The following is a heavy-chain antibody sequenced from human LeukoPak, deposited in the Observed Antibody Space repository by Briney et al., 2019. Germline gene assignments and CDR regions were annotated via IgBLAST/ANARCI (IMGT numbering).Heavy chain of an antibody. J-gene: IGHJ4*02. CDR1: GYTFTDCY. D-gene: IGHD2-15*01. V-gene: IGHV1-2*02. CDR3: ARDAGYCTGGSCWYFDH. Sequence: VASVKVSCKASGYTFTDCYMHWVRQAPGRGLEWMGWINLNSGGTNFAQRFQGRVTMTRDTSISTAYMDLSRLISDDTAVYYCARDAGYCTGGSCWYFDHWGQGTLVTVSS. CDR2: INLNSGGT.